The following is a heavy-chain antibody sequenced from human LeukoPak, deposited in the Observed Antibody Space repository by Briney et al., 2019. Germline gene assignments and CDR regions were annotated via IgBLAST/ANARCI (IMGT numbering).Heavy chain of an antibody. CDR2: ISGSGGST. J-gene: IGHJ4*02. D-gene: IGHD3-10*01. CDR1: GFTFSSYA. V-gene: IGHV3-23*01. CDR3: AKVPHRLWFGEAPDY. Sequence: GGSLRLSCAASGFTFSSYAMSWVRQAPGKGLEWVSAISGSGGSTYYADSVEGRFTISRDNSKNTLYLQMNSLRAEDTAVYYCAKVPHRLWFGEAPDYWGQGTLVTVSS.